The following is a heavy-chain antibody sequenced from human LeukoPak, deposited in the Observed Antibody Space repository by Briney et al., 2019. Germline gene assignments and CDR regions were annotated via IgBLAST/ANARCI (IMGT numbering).Heavy chain of an antibody. Sequence: SVKVSCKASGGTFSSYAISWVRQAPGQGLEWMGGIIPIFGTANYAQKFQGRVTITADESTSTAYMELSSLRSEDTAVYYCARELAYCGGDCYFAYWGQGTLVTVPS. CDR1: GGTFSSYA. V-gene: IGHV1-69*13. CDR2: IIPIFGTA. D-gene: IGHD2-21*02. J-gene: IGHJ4*02. CDR3: ARELAYCGGDCYFAY.